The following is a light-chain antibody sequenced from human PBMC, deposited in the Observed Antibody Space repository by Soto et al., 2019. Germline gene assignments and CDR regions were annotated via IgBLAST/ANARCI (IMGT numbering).Light chain of an antibody. V-gene: IGKV3-11*01. CDR1: QSVSSY. Sequence: VLTQSPATLSLSPGERATLSCRASQSVSSYLAWYQQKPGQAPRLLIYDASNRATGIPARFSGSVSGTDFTLTISSLEAEDFAVYYCQQRYNWPPLTFGGGTKVDIK. J-gene: IGKJ4*01. CDR2: DAS. CDR3: QQRYNWPPLT.